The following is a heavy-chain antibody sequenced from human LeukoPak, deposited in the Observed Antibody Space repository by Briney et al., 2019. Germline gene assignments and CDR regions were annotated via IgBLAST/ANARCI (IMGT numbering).Heavy chain of an antibody. Sequence: GGSLRLSCAASGFTLSNYDMNWVRQAPGKGLEWVSSISTSSRYIYYKDSVRGRFTISSDDAKNSLYLEMNSLRAEDTAAYYCARADCSSSTCYLRRSWFDPWGQGTLVTVSS. J-gene: IGHJ5*02. V-gene: IGHV3-21*01. CDR2: ISTSSRYI. CDR1: GFTLSNYD. CDR3: ARADCSSSTCYLRRSWFDP. D-gene: IGHD2-2*01.